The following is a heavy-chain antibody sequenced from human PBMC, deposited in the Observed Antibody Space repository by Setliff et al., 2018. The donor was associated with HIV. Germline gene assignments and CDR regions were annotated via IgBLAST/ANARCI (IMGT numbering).Heavy chain of an antibody. CDR3: ARDQATGYEKVWFSWIDP. D-gene: IGHD5-12*01. Sequence: ASVKVSCKTSGYTLGSHGISWVRQAPGQGLEWMGWISAYNGNTNYAQKFQGRVTMTRDTSTSTAYMELSSLRFEDTATYYCARDQATGYEKVWFSWIDPWGQGTLVTVSS. J-gene: IGHJ5*02. CDR1: GYTLGSHG. V-gene: IGHV1-18*01. CDR2: ISAYNGNT.